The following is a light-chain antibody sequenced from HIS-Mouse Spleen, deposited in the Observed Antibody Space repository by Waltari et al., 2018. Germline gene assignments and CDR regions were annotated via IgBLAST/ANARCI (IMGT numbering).Light chain of an antibody. V-gene: IGKV1-8*01. CDR3: QQYYSYPRRT. Sequence: AIRMTQSPSSFSASTGDRVTITCRASQGISSYLAWYQQKPGKAPKLLIYAASTSQSGVPSRFSGSGSGTDFTLTISCLQSEDFATYYCQQYYSYPRRTFGGGTKVEIK. J-gene: IGKJ4*02. CDR1: QGISSY. CDR2: AAS.